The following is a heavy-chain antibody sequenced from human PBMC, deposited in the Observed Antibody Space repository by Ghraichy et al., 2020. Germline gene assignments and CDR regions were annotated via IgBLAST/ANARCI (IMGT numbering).Heavy chain of an antibody. Sequence: ESLNISCKGSGYSFTSYWIGWVRQMPGKGLEWMGIIYPGDSDTRYSPSFQGQVTISADKSISTAYLQWSSLKASDTAMYYCARHLPPPLQDGYNYYYYYYMDVWGKGTTVTVSS. J-gene: IGHJ6*03. CDR1: GYSFTSYW. CDR2: IYPGDSDT. V-gene: IGHV5-51*01. D-gene: IGHD5-24*01. CDR3: ARHLPPPLQDGYNYYYYYYMDV.